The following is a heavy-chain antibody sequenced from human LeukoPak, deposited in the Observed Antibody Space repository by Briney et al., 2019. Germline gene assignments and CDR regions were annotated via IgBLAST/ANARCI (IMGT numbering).Heavy chain of an antibody. D-gene: IGHD4-17*01. J-gene: IGHJ4*02. CDR1: GFTFSSYS. CDR2: ISSSSSYI. CDR3: ARDGHGDYFDY. Sequence: GGSLRLSCAASGFTFSSYSMNWVRQAPGKGLEWVSSISSSSSYIYYADSVKGRFTISRDNAKNSLYLQVNSLRAEDTAVYYCARDGHGDYFDYWGQGTLVTVSS. V-gene: IGHV3-21*01.